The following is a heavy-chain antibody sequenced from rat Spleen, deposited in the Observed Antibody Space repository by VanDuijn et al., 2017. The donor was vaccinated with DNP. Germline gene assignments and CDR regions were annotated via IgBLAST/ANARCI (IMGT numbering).Heavy chain of an antibody. Sequence: EVQLVESGGGLVQPGRSLKLSCAASGFTFSDYYMAWVRQAPTKGLEWVAYISYDGGNTNYGDSVKGRFTISRDNGKNSLYLHMDSLKSEDTATYYCARHPLYGGYMYFDSWGQGVMVTVSS. J-gene: IGHJ2*01. D-gene: IGHD1-11*01. CDR3: ARHPLYGGYMYFDS. CDR2: ISYDGGNT. V-gene: IGHV5-22*01. CDR1: GFTFSDYY.